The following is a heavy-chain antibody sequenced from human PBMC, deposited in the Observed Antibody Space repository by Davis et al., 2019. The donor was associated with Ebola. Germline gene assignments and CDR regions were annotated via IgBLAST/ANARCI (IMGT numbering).Heavy chain of an antibody. V-gene: IGHV4-34*01. CDR1: GGSFSGYY. D-gene: IGHD4-17*01. CDR3: ARATTVTTADFDY. CDR2: IYHSGST. J-gene: IGHJ4*02. Sequence: PSETLSLTCAVYGGSFSGYYWIWIRQPPGKGLEWIGEIYHSGSTNYNPSLKSRVTISVDKSKNQFSLKLSSVTAADTAVYYCARATTVTTADFDYWGQGTLVTVSS.